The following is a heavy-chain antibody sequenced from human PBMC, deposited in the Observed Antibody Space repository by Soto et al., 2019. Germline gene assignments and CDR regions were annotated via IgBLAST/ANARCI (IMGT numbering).Heavy chain of an antibody. CDR2: INPNSGGT. J-gene: IGHJ5*02. CDR1: GYTFTGYY. D-gene: IGHD3-22*01. V-gene: IGHV1-2*02. Sequence: ASVEVSCKASGYTFTGYYIHWVRQAPGQGLEWMGWINPNSGGTNYAQKFQGRVTMTRDTSISTAYMELSRLRSDDTAVYYCAREYYDSSVVDPWGPGTLVTVSS. CDR3: AREYYDSSVVDP.